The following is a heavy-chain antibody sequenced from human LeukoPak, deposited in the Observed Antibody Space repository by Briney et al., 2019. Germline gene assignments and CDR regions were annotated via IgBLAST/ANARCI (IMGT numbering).Heavy chain of an antibody. CDR1: GYTFTGYY. Sequence: VKVSCKASGYTFTGYYMHWVRQAPGQGLEWMGWINPNSGGTNYAQKFQGRVTMTRDTSISTAYMELSRLRSDDTAVYYCARALTIFGVVTPLHYWGQGTLVTVSS. D-gene: IGHD3-3*01. CDR3: ARALTIFGVVTPLHY. CDR2: INPNSGGT. V-gene: IGHV1-2*02. J-gene: IGHJ4*02.